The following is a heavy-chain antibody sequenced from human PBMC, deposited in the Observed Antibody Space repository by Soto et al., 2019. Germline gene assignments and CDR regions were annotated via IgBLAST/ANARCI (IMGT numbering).Heavy chain of an antibody. Sequence: GESLKISCKGSGYSFTTYWIGWVRQMPGRGLEWMGMFYPGDSNIKYSPSFQGHVTISADKSISTAYLQWSSLKASDTAMYYCARLAMATRRGYYGMDVWGQGTTVTVSS. J-gene: IGHJ6*02. V-gene: IGHV5-51*01. CDR2: FYPGDSNI. CDR1: GYSFTTYW. D-gene: IGHD5-12*01. CDR3: ARLAMATRRGYYGMDV.